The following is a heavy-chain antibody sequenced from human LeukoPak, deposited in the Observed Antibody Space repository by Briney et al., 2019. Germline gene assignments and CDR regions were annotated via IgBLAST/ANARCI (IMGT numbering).Heavy chain of an antibody. CDR3: ARDLVTYYDFWSGCYPELDY. CDR1: GFTFSSYA. J-gene: IGHJ4*02. D-gene: IGHD3-3*01. V-gene: IGHV3-23*01. Sequence: GGSLRLSCAASGFTFSSYAMSWVRQAPGKGLEWVSAISGSGGSTYYADSVKGRFTISRDNSKNTLYLQMNSLRAEDTAVYYCARDLVTYYDFWSGCYPELDYWGQGTLVTVSS. CDR2: ISGSGGST.